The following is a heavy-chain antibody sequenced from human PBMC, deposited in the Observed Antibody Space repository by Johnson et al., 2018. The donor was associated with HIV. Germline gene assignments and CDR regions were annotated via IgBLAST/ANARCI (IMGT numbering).Heavy chain of an antibody. Sequence: QMQLVESGGGVVQPGRSLRLSCAASGFTFSSYAMHWVRQAPGKGLEGVAVISYDGSNKYYAASVKGRFTISRDNSKNALYLQMNSLSAEDTAVYYCAREYVGQWLGPRHAFDIWGQGTMVTVSS. CDR1: GFTFSSYA. D-gene: IGHD6-19*01. CDR3: AREYVGQWLGPRHAFDI. J-gene: IGHJ3*02. V-gene: IGHV3-30-3*01. CDR2: ISYDGSNK.